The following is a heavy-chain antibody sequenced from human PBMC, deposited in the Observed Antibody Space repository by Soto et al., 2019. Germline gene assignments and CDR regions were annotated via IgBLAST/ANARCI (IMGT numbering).Heavy chain of an antibody. CDR3: EKDLITMVRGVIRNPYYSSYGMDV. J-gene: IGHJ6*02. V-gene: IGHV3-30*18. D-gene: IGHD3-10*01. CDR2: ISYDGSNK. CDR1: GFTFSSYG. Sequence: QVQLVESGGGVVQPGRSLRLSCAASGFTFSSYGMHWVRQAPGKGLEWVAVISYDGSNKYYADSVKGRFTISRDNSKNPLYLLMNGVRAEDTAVYYCEKDLITMVRGVIRNPYYSSYGMDVWGQGTTVTVSS.